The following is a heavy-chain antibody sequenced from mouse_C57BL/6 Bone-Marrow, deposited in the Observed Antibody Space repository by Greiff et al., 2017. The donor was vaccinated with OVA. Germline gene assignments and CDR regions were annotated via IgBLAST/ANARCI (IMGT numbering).Heavy chain of an antibody. CDR3: ARDLIYDGYYLYAMDY. Sequence: EVQGVESGGGLVKPGGSLKLSCAASGFTFSSYAMSWVRQTPEKRLEWVATISDGGSYTYYPDNVKGRFTISRDNAKNNLYLQMSHLKSEDTAMYYCARDLIYDGYYLYAMDYWGQGTSVTVSS. V-gene: IGHV5-4*01. CDR2: ISDGGSYT. D-gene: IGHD2-3*01. CDR1: GFTFSSYA. J-gene: IGHJ4*01.